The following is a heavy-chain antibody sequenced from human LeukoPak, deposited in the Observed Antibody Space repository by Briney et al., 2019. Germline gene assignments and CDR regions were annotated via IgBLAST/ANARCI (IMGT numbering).Heavy chain of an antibody. J-gene: IGHJ5*02. Sequence: PGGSLRLSCAASGFTFSSYWMHWVRHAPGKGLVWVSRISSDGSSTSYADSVKGRFTISRDNAKNTLYLQMNSLRAEDTAVYYCARVFHYYDSSGYYTNWFDPWGQGTLVTVSS. V-gene: IGHV3-74*01. CDR2: ISSDGSST. CDR3: ARVFHYYDSSGYYTNWFDP. D-gene: IGHD3-22*01. CDR1: GFTFSSYW.